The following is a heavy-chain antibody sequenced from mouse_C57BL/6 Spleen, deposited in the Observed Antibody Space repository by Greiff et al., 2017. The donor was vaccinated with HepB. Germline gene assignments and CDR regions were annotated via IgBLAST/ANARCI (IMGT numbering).Heavy chain of an antibody. CDR2: INPSSGYT. D-gene: IGHD1-1*01. J-gene: IGHJ4*01. V-gene: IGHV1-7*01. CDR1: GYTFTSYW. CDR3: AIDYYSYYAMDY. Sequence: QVQLQQSGAELAKPGASVKLSCKASGYTFTSYWMHWVKQRPGQGLEWIGYINPSSGYTKYNQKFKDKATLTADKSSSTAYMQLSSLTYEDSAVYVCAIDYYSYYAMDYWGQGTSVTVSS.